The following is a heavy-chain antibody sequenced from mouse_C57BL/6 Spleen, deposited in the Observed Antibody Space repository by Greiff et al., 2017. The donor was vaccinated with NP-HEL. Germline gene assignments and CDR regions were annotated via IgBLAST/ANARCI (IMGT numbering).Heavy chain of an antibody. Sequence: EVQRVESGEGLVKPGGSLKLSCAASGFTFSSYAMSWVRQTPEKRLEWVAYISSGGDYIYYADTVKGRFTISRDNARNTLYLQMSSLKSEDTAMYYCTRVGVGSYGSSFFDYWGQGTTLTVSS. D-gene: IGHD1-1*01. CDR1: GFTFSSYA. CDR2: ISSGGDYI. J-gene: IGHJ2*01. CDR3: TRVGVGSYGSSFFDY. V-gene: IGHV5-9-1*02.